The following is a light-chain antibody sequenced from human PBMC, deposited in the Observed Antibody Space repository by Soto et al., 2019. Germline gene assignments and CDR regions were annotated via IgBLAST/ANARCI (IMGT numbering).Light chain of an antibody. V-gene: IGKV3-20*01. J-gene: IGKJ4*01. CDR1: QSVSRSY. Sequence: EIVLTQSPGTLSLSPGERATLSCRASQSVSRSYLAWYQQKPGQAPRLLIYGASSRATGIPDRFSGSGSGTDFTLIISRLEPDDFAVHYYYQYDSSPLTFGGGTKVEIK. CDR2: GAS. CDR3: YQYDSSPLT.